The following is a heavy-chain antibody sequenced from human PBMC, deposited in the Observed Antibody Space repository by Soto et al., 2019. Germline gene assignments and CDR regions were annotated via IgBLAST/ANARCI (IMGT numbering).Heavy chain of an antibody. V-gene: IGHV1-69*01. J-gene: IGHJ6*02. CDR3: ARSQGSSTSLEIYYYYYYGMDV. Sequence: QVQLVQSGAEVKKPGSSVKVSCKASGGTFSSYAISWVRQAPGQGLEWMGGIIPISETTNYAQKFQGRVTITADESKSTAYMELGSRRSEDTAVYYCARSQGSSTSLEIYYYYYYGMDVWGQGTTVTVSS. CDR1: GGTFSSYA. CDR2: IIPISETT. D-gene: IGHD2-2*01.